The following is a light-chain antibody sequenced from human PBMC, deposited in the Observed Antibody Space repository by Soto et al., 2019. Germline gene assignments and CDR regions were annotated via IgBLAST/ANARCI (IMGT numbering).Light chain of an antibody. CDR2: GAS. CDR3: QQYASWPLT. J-gene: IGKJ4*01. V-gene: IGKV3-15*01. Sequence: ETVMTQSPATLSVSPGERATLSCRASQSVNSNLAWYQQESGQPPRLLVFGASTRATGVPARFSGRGSGTEFTLTISGLQSEDFAVYFCQQYASWPLTFGGGTKVDIK. CDR1: QSVNSN.